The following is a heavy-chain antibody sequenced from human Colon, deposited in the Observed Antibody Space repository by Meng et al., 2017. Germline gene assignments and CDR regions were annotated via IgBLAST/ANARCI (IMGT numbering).Heavy chain of an antibody. CDR3: ARDPSNRGAFFDP. J-gene: IGHJ5*02. D-gene: IGHD3-10*01. V-gene: IGHV4-31*11. CDR1: GGSISGDGYY. CDR2: VHDSGDT. Sequence: QARLQGSGPVLLNPSQTRLLTGGASGGSISGDGYYWSWIRQHPGKGLEWIGYVHDSGDTYYKSSLKSRITISIDTSANQFSLKLKSVTAADTAVYYCARDPSNRGAFFDPWGQGTLVTVSS.